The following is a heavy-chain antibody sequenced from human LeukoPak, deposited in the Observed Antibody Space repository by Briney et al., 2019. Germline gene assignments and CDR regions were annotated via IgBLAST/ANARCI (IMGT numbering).Heavy chain of an antibody. Sequence: ASVKVSCKASGYTFTSNYIHWVRQAPGQGLEWMGMIYPRDGSTGYAQKFQGRVTVTRDTSTSTVHMELSGLRSEDTAVYYCARDQEGFDYWGQGTLVTVSS. V-gene: IGHV1-46*01. J-gene: IGHJ4*02. CDR3: ARDQEGFDY. CDR2: IYPRDGST. CDR1: GYTFTSNY.